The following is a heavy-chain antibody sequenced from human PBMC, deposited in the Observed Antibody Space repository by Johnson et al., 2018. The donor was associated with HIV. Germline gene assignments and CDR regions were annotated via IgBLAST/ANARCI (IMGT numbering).Heavy chain of an antibody. V-gene: IGHV3-30*14. CDR1: GFTFSSYA. D-gene: IGHD3-22*01. CDR2: ISYDGSNK. J-gene: IGHJ3*02. Sequence: QVQLVESGGGVVQPGRSLRLSCAASGFTFSSYAMHWVRQAPGKGLEWVAVISYDGSNKYYADSVKGRFTISRDNSKNTLYLQMNSLRAEDTAVYYCARVVVITYHDAFDIWGQGTMVTVSS. CDR3: ARVVVITYHDAFDI.